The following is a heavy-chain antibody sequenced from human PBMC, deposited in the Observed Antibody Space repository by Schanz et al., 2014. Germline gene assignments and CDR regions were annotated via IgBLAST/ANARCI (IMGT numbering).Heavy chain of an antibody. Sequence: EIHLVESGGGLVQPGGSLRLSCAASGSSFSSYAMHWVRQAPGKGLEYVSPISINGGSTYYADSVKGRFTTSRDNSKNTMYLQMNSLRAEDTAVYYCVKDLQRELLRDDHYYGMDVWGQGTTVTVSS. CDR1: GSSFSSYA. CDR2: ISINGGST. J-gene: IGHJ6*02. CDR3: VKDLQRELLRDDHYYGMDV. D-gene: IGHD1-26*01. V-gene: IGHV3-64D*06.